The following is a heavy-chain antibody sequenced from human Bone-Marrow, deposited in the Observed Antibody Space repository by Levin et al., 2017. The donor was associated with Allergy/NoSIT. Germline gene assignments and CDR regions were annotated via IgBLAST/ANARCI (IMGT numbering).Heavy chain of an antibody. Sequence: ASVKVSCKGSGYSFSTNWIAWVRQMPGKGLEWMGIIYPGDSDTRYSPSFEGRVTISADTSTDTAYVQWKSLTASDSGIYYCARPRLGMDWYFDLWGRGTLVTVSS. CDR3: ARPRLGMDWYFDL. V-gene: IGHV5-51*01. CDR1: GYSFSTNW. D-gene: IGHD7-27*01. J-gene: IGHJ2*01. CDR2: IYPGDSDT.